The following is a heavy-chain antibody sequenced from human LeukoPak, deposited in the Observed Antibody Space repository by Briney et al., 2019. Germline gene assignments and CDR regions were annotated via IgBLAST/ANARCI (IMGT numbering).Heavy chain of an antibody. Sequence: GGSLRLSCAASGFTFSSYSMNWVRQAPGKGLEWVSSISSSSSYIYYADSVKGRFTISRDNAKNSLYLQMNSLRAEDTAVYYCASALGYSSSWDLDYWGQGTLVTVSS. CDR1: GFTFSSYS. CDR3: ASALGYSSSWDLDY. V-gene: IGHV3-21*01. CDR2: ISSSSSYI. J-gene: IGHJ4*02. D-gene: IGHD6-13*01.